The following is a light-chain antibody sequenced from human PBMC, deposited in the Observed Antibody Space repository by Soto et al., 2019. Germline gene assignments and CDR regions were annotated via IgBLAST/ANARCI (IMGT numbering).Light chain of an antibody. CDR1: QSLLHSNGDTY. Sequence: DIVMTQSPLSLPVTPGEPASISCRSSQSLLHSNGDTYLEWYLQKPGQSPQLLIYLRSLRAAGVPDRFGGGGSGTDFTLKIRRVEAEDVGVYYCMQALQTPRTFGQGTKVEIK. CDR3: MQALQTPRT. CDR2: LRS. J-gene: IGKJ1*01. V-gene: IGKV2-28*01.